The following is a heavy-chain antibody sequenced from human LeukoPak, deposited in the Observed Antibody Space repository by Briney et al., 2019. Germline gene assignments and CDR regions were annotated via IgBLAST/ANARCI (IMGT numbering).Heavy chain of an antibody. V-gene: IGHV1-24*01. D-gene: IGHD1-7*01. CDR3: ARGSGTKNWFDP. CDR1: GGTFSSYA. Sequence: ASVKVSCKASGGTFSSYAISWVRQAPGQGLEWMGGFDPEDGETIYAQKFQGRVTMTEDTSTDTAYMELSSLRSEDTAVYYCARGSGTKNWFDPWGRGTLVTVSS. CDR2: FDPEDGET. J-gene: IGHJ5*02.